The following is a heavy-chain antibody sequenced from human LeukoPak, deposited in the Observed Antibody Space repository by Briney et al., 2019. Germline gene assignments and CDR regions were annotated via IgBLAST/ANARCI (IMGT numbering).Heavy chain of an antibody. V-gene: IGHV3-11*04. CDR3: ARDPDTLYYYGMDV. CDR1: GFTFSDFY. D-gene: IGHD5-18*01. Sequence: PGGSLRLSCAASGFTFSDFYISWIRQAPGKGLEWVSYISGSGNTIYYDDSVKGRFTISRDNAKNSLYLQMNSLRAEDTAVYYCARDPDTLYYYGMDVWGQGTTVTVSS. CDR2: ISGSGNTI. J-gene: IGHJ6*02.